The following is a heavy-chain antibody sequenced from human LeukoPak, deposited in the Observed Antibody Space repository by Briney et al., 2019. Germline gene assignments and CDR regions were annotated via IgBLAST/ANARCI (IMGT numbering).Heavy chain of an antibody. J-gene: IGHJ4*02. CDR2: IFHRGGT. CDR3: VREILYCSGGSCYRGPFDN. D-gene: IGHD2-15*01. Sequence: SETLSLTCTVSNDSISSGDYYWNWIRQPPGKGLEWIGYIFHRGGTSYSPSLKSRILFSVDTSQNQFSLKLNSVTAADTAVYYCVREILYCSGGSCYRGPFDNWGQGTLVTVSS. V-gene: IGHV4-30-4*01. CDR1: NDSISSGDYY.